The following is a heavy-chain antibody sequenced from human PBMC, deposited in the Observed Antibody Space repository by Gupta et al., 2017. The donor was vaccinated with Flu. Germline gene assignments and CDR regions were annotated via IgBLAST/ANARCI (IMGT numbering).Heavy chain of an antibody. CDR1: GFTFSSYG. CDR2: ISYDGSNK. D-gene: IGHD5-24*01. J-gene: IGHJ4*02. Sequence: QVQLVESGGGVVQPGRSLGLSCAAYGFTFSSYGMHWVRQAPGKGLEWVAVISYDGSNKYYADSVKGRFTISRDNSKNTLYLQMNSLRAEDTAVYYCAKEGDGYENYFDYWGQGTLVTVSS. CDR3: AKEGDGYENYFDY. V-gene: IGHV3-30*18.